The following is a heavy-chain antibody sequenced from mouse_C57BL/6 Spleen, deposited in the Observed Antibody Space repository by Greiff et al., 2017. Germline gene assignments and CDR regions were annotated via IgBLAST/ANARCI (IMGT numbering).Heavy chain of an antibody. CDR2: IDPSDSYT. CDR1: GYTFTSYW. D-gene: IGHD2-10*02. V-gene: IGHV1-59*01. Sequence: QVQLKQPGAELVRPGTSVKLSCKASGYTFTSYWMHWVKQRPGQGLEWIGVIDPSDSYTNYNQKFKGKATLTVDTSSSTAYMQLSSLTSEDSAVYYCARQEYGKGDYWGQGTTLTVSS. CDR3: ARQEYGKGDY. J-gene: IGHJ2*01.